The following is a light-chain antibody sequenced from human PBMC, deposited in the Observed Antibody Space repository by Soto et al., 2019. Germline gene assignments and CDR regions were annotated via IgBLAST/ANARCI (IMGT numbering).Light chain of an antibody. Sequence: EIVLTQSPGILSLSPGQRVTLSCRASQSVSNDFLAWYQQKPGQAPRLLIYGASTRATDVPDRFSGSGSGADFTLTISRLEPEDFAVYYCQQYGSSPPRTFGQGTKVHIK. V-gene: IGKV3-20*01. CDR2: GAS. CDR1: QSVSNDF. CDR3: QQYGSSPPRT. J-gene: IGKJ1*01.